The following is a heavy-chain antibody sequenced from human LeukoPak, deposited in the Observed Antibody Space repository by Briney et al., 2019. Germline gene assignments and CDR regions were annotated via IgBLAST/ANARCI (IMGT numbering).Heavy chain of an antibody. Sequence: GGSLRLSCAASGLTFNNYAMTWVRQAPGKGLEWVSSIGSSGGSTFYADSVKGRFTISRDNSKNTLYLQMNSLRAEDTAVYYCARDCGSRTYYYDSSGSGAFDIWGQGTMVTVSS. CDR3: ARDCGSRTYYYDSSGSGAFDI. D-gene: IGHD3-22*01. V-gene: IGHV3-23*01. CDR2: IGSSGGST. J-gene: IGHJ3*02. CDR1: GLTFNNYA.